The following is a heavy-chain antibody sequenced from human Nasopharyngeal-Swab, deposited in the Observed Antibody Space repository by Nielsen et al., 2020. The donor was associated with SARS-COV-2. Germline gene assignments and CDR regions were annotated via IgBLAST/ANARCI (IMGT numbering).Heavy chain of an antibody. D-gene: IGHD2-15*01. V-gene: IGHV3-53*04. Sequence: GESLKISCAASGFTVSSNYMSWVRQAPGKGLEWVSVIYSGGRTYYADSVKGRFTISRHNSTNTLYLQMNSLRAEDTAVYYCASNLCSGGSCYRAGYYYYMDVWGKGTTVTVSS. CDR1: GFTVSSNY. J-gene: IGHJ6*03. CDR3: ASNLCSGGSCYRAGYYYYMDV. CDR2: IYSGGRT.